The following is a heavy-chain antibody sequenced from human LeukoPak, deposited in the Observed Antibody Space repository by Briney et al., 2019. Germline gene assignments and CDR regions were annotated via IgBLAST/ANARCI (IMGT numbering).Heavy chain of an antibody. CDR1: GYTFTSYD. D-gene: IGHD6-19*01. Sequence: ASVKVSCKASGYTFTSYDINWVRQATGQGLEWMGWMNPNSGNTGYAQKFQGRVTITRNTSISTAYMELSSLRSEDTAVYYCARLGSGWFDFDYWGQGTLVTVSS. J-gene: IGHJ4*02. CDR2: MNPNSGNT. V-gene: IGHV1-8*03. CDR3: ARLGSGWFDFDY.